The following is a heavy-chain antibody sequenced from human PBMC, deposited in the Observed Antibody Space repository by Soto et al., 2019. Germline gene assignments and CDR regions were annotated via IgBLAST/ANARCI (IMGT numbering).Heavy chain of an antibody. D-gene: IGHD3-10*01. CDR2: ITASGDTI. CDR3: ARVGVWFGKPSDH. CDR1: GFTFSDYF. J-gene: IGHJ4*02. V-gene: IGHV3-11*01. Sequence: LRLSCSASGFTFSDYFMTWIRQAPGKGLECISYITASGDTIYHADSVKGRFTISRDNAKSSLYLQMNSLRVDDTAVYYCARVGVWFGKPSDHWGPGTLVTVSS.